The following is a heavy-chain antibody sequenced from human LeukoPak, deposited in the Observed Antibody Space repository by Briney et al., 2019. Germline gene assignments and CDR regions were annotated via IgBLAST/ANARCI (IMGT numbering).Heavy chain of an antibody. V-gene: IGHV4-39*07. J-gene: IGHJ2*01. Sequence: SETLSLTCTVSGGSISSSSYYWGWIRQPPGKGLEWIGSIYYSGSTYYNPSLKSRVTISVDTSKNQFSLKLSSVTAADTAVYYCARAGLEWELLVPWYFDLWGRGTLVTVSS. CDR3: ARAGLEWELLVPWYFDL. D-gene: IGHD1-26*01. CDR2: IYYSGST. CDR1: GGSISSSSYY.